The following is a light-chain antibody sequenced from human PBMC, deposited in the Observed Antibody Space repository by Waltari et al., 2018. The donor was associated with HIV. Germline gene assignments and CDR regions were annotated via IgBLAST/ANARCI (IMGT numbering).Light chain of an antibody. CDR3: GAWDNRLGSWV. J-gene: IGLJ3*02. V-gene: IGLV1-51*01. CDR2: GND. Sequence: QSAVTQPPSVSAAPGQSVTISCSGSNSNIGSNSVSWYQHLPGAAPKLLVYGNDGRPSALRDRFSGSKSGPSATLVISGLQAGDEADYYCGAWDNRLGSWVFGGGTKLTVL. CDR1: NSNIGSNS.